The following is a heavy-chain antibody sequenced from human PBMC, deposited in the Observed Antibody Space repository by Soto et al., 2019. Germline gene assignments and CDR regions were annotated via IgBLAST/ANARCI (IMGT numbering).Heavy chain of an antibody. CDR3: DKVWQERNMRFDC. V-gene: IGHV3-23*01. D-gene: IGHD3-16*01. Sequence: GGSLRLSCVASGFTFSKYTMSWVRQAPGKGLDWVSAFSDIGYTIYYADSVKGRFTISRDNAKSTLYLQMNSLRAADTAVYYWDKVWQERNMRFDCWGEGIVVTVS. CDR2: FSDIGYTI. CDR1: GFTFSKYT. J-gene: IGHJ4*01.